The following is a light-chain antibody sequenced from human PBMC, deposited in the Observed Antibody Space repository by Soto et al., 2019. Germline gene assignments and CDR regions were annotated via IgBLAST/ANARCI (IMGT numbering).Light chain of an antibody. CDR1: SSDVGGYNY. V-gene: IGLV2-14*01. CDR3: SSYTSSSTLAYV. CDR2: DVS. Sequence: QSALTQPASVPGSPGQSITISCTGTSSDVGGYNYVSWYQQHPGKAPKLMIYDVSNRPSGVSNRFSGPKSGNTASLTISGLQAEDEADYYCSSYTSSSTLAYVFGTGTKVTVL. J-gene: IGLJ1*01.